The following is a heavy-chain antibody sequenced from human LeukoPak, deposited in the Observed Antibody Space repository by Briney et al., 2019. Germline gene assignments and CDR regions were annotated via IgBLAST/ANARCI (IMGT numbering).Heavy chain of an antibody. CDR3: ARPRTKTIFAVALPMDV. CDR1: GFTFSSYG. Sequence: GGSLRLSCAASGFTFSSYGMHWVRQAPGKGLEWGAFIRYDGSNKYYADSVKGRFTISRDNSKNTLYLQMNSLRAEDTAVYYCARPRTKTIFAVALPMDVWGKGTPVTVSP. V-gene: IGHV3-30*02. J-gene: IGHJ6*04. D-gene: IGHD3-3*01. CDR2: IRYDGSNK.